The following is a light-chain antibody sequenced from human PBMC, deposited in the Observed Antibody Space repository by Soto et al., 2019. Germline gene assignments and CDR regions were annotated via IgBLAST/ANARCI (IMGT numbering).Light chain of an antibody. Sequence: EIVLTQSPTTVSLSPGDTATLSCRASQTVSRGYLAWYQQRPGQAPRLLIYAASSRATGIPDRFSGSGSATGFTLTLSRLEPEDSAVYYCQQYGSSPRTFGQGTKLEIK. J-gene: IGKJ2*01. V-gene: IGKV3-20*01. CDR3: QQYGSSPRT. CDR2: AAS. CDR1: QTVSRGY.